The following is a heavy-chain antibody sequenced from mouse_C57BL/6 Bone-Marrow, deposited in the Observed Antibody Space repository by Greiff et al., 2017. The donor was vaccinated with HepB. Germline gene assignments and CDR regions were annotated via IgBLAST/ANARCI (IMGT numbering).Heavy chain of an antibody. J-gene: IGHJ2*01. CDR1: GFNIKDDY. CDR2: LDPENGDT. CDR3: TFYGNYPYFDY. V-gene: IGHV14-4*01. D-gene: IGHD2-1*01. Sequence: EVQLQESGAELVRPGASVKLSCTASGFNIKDDYMHWVKQRPEQGLEWIGWLDPENGDTEYASKFQGKATITADTSSNTASLQLSSLTSEDTAVYYCTFYGNYPYFDYWGQGTTLTVSS.